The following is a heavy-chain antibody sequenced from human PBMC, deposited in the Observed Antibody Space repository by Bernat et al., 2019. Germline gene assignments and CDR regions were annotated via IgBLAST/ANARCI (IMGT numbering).Heavy chain of an antibody. CDR3: VKPKRGPDAFDI. CDR2: ISNSGGAT. CDR1: GFTFSNFA. D-gene: IGHD3-10*01. J-gene: IGHJ3*02. Sequence: EVQLLESGGGLGHPGGSLRLSCAASGFTFSNFAMTWVRQAPGKGLDWVSSISNSGGATYYADSVKGRFTISRDNSKNTLYLQVNSLRAEDTAVYYCVKPKRGPDAFDIWGQGTMVTVSS. V-gene: IGHV3-23*01.